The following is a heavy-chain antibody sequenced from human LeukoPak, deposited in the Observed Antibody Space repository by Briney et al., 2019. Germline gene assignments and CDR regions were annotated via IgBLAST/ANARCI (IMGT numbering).Heavy chain of an antibody. J-gene: IGHJ4*02. D-gene: IGHD6-13*01. Sequence: GGSLRLSCAASGFTFSSYWMSWVRQAPGKGLEWVANIKQDGSEKYYVDSVKGRFTISRDNAKNSLYLQMNSLRAEDTAIYYCARYYNSNWLDYWGQGTLVIVSS. CDR1: GFTFSSYW. CDR3: ARYYNSNWLDY. CDR2: IKQDGSEK. V-gene: IGHV3-7*03.